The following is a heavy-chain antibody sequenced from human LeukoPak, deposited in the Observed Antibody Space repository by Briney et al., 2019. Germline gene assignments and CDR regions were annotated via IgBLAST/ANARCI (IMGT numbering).Heavy chain of an antibody. CDR2: ISGSGTST. D-gene: IGHD3-22*01. Sequence: GGSLRLSCAASGFTFSSYAMSWVPQAPGKGLEWVSGISGSGTSTYYADSVKGRFTISRDNSKNALYLQMNSLRADETAVYYCAKEVYSDSSGYFDYWGQGTLVTVSS. CDR3: AKEVYSDSSGYFDY. J-gene: IGHJ4*02. V-gene: IGHV3-23*01. CDR1: GFTFSSYA.